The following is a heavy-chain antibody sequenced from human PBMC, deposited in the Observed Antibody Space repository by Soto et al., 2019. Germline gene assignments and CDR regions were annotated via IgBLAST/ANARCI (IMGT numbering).Heavy chain of an antibody. D-gene: IGHD3-10*01. Sequence: ASVKVSCKASGYTFTSYFMHWVRQAPGQGLEWMGMFNPSGGTTHYAQKFQGRVTVTSDTSTSTVHMELSSLTSGDTAMYYCARSPIHGRYSFDSWGQGTLVTVSS. J-gene: IGHJ4*02. V-gene: IGHV1-46*01. CDR2: FNPSGGTT. CDR1: GYTFTSYF. CDR3: ARSPIHGRYSFDS.